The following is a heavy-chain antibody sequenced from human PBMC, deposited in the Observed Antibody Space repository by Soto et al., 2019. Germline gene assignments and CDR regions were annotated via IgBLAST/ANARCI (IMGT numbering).Heavy chain of an antibody. CDR1: GYTFSSYD. V-gene: IGHV1-8*01. D-gene: IGHD3-10*01. Sequence: QVQLVQSGAEVKKPGASVKVSCKASGYTFSSYDINWVRQATGQGLEWMGWMNPNSGDTNYPQKFQGRVTMTRNTSIATAYMELCSLRSEDTAVYYCARGLKFTTPLVRGVNPYYYYYMDVLGEGTTVTVSS. CDR2: MNPNSGDT. CDR3: ARGLKFTTPLVRGVNPYYYYYMDV. J-gene: IGHJ6*03.